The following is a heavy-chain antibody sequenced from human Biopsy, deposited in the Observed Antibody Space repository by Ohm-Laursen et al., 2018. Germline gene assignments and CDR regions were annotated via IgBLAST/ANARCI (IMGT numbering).Heavy chain of an antibody. CDR1: GYTFTSYD. Sequence: ASVKVSCKASGYTFTSYDITWVRQASGQGPEWVGWLNPVSGNSNFGQKFRGSVTVTSDTSISTAYMELSGLTSDDTATYYCGRAVRNQLLTDPWGQGTLVTVTS. D-gene: IGHD1-7*01. CDR2: LNPVSGNS. CDR3: GRAVRNQLLTDP. J-gene: IGHJ5*02. V-gene: IGHV1-8*01.